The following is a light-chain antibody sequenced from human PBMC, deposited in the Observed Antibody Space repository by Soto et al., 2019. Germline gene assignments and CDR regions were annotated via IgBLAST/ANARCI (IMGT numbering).Light chain of an antibody. CDR3: SSYTSTSTVV. V-gene: IGLV2-14*01. Sequence: QSALTQPASVSGSPGQSITISCTGTSSDVGGYNYVSWYQQHPGKAPKLIIYEVSNRPSGVSNRFSGSKSGNTASLTISGLQAEDEAHYYCSSYTSTSTVVFGGGTKVTVL. CDR1: SSDVGGYNY. J-gene: IGLJ2*01. CDR2: EVS.